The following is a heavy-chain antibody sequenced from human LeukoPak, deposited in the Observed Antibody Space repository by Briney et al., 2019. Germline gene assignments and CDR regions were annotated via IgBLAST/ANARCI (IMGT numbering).Heavy chain of an antibody. CDR1: GYTFSGYY. CDR3: ARGVQYSSDHNDY. V-gene: IGHV1-2*02. CDR2: INPNSGGT. J-gene: IGHJ4*02. D-gene: IGHD6-19*01. Sequence: ASVKVSCKASGYTFSGYYMHWVRQAPGQGLEWMGWINPNSGGTNYAQKFQGRVTMTRDTSISTAYMELSRLRSDDTAVYYCARGVQYSSDHNDYWGQGTLVTVSS.